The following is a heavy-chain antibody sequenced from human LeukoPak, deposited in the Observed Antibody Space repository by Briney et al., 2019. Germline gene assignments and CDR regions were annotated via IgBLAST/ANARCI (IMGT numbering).Heavy chain of an antibody. CDR3: AREEGPYFDC. Sequence: GGSLRLSCAASGSTFHDHGMSWVRQVPGKGLEWVSALNWNGDNTGYADSVKGRFTISRDSAKKSLYLQMNSLTAEDTAYYYCAREEGPYFDCWGQGTLVTVSS. CDR1: GSTFHDHG. J-gene: IGHJ4*02. CDR2: LNWNGDNT. V-gene: IGHV3-20*04.